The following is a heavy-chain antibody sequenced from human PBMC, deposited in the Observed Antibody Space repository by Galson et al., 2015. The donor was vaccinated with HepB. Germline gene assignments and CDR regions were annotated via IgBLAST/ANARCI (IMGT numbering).Heavy chain of an antibody. D-gene: IGHD1-26*01. J-gene: IGHJ4*02. V-gene: IGHV3-30*04. CDR1: GFTFSSYA. Sequence: LRLSCAASGFTFSSYAMHWVRQAPGKGLEWVAVISYDGSNKYYADSVKGRFTISRDNSKNTLYLQMNSLRAEDTAVYYCAREAPVGALDYWGQGTLVTVSS. CDR2: ISYDGSNK. CDR3: AREAPVGALDY.